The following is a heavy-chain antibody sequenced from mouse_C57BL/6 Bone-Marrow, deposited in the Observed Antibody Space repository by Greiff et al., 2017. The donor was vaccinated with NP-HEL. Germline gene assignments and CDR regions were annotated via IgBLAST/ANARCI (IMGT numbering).Heavy chain of an antibody. D-gene: IGHD1-1*01. CDR1: GYTFTSYW. CDR2: IHPSDSDT. Sequence: QVQLQQPGAELVKPGASVKVSCKASGYTFTSYWMHWVKQRPGQGLEWIGRIHPSDSDTNYNQKFQGKATLTVDKSSSTAYMQLSSLTSDDAAVYCCAIEWYYGSSDYWGQGTTLTVSS. V-gene: IGHV1-74*01. J-gene: IGHJ2*01. CDR3: AIEWYYGSSDY.